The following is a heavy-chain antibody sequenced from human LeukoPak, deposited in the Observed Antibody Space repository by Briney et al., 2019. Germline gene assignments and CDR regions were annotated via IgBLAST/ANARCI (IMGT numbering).Heavy chain of an antibody. CDR1: GGSFSGYY. J-gene: IGHJ4*02. Sequence: SETLSLTCAVYGGSFSGYYWSWIRQPPGKGLEWIGEINHSGSTNYDPSLKSRVTISVDTSKNQFSLKLSSVTAADTAVYYCARRGYSYGLWGQGALVTVSS. CDR3: ARRGYSYGL. V-gene: IGHV4-34*01. D-gene: IGHD5-18*01. CDR2: INHSGST.